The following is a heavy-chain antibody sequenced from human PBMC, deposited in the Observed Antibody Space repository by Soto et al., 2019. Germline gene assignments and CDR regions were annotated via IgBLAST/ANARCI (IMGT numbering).Heavy chain of an antibody. D-gene: IGHD5-12*01. CDR1: GGSISSYY. J-gene: IGHJ5*02. V-gene: IGHV4-59*01. CDR2: IYYTGST. CDR3: ARDHSGYDLRFDP. Sequence: SETLSLTCTVSGGSISSYYWSWIRQPPGKGLEWIGYIYYTGSTNYNPSLNSRVTISVVTSKNQFSLKLSSVTAADTAIYYCARDHSGYDLRFDPWGQGTLVTVSS.